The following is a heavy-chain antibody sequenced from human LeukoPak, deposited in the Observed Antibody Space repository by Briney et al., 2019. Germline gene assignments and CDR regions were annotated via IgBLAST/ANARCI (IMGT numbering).Heavy chain of an antibody. Sequence: SETLSLTCTVSGGSISSHYRSWILQPPGKGLEWIGYIYYSGSTNYNPSLKSRVTISVDTSKNQFSLKLSSVTAADTAVYYCARRGYSYGKYYFDYWGQGTLVTVSS. D-gene: IGHD5-18*01. CDR1: GGSISSHY. CDR2: IYYSGST. CDR3: ARRGYSYGKYYFDY. V-gene: IGHV4-59*11. J-gene: IGHJ4*02.